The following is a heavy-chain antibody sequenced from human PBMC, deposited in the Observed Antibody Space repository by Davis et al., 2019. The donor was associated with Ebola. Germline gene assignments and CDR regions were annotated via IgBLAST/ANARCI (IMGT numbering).Heavy chain of an antibody. V-gene: IGHV3-23*01. J-gene: IGHJ5*01. CDR2: VSGSGGST. Sequence: GESLKISCAASGFTFSNYAMNWVRQAPGKGLEWVSGVSGSGGSTYYADSVKGRFTIPRDNSKNTLYLQMDSLRAEDTAVYYCARGTRSFDSWGQGTLVIVSS. D-gene: IGHD3-16*01. CDR3: ARGTRSFDS. CDR1: GFTFSNYA.